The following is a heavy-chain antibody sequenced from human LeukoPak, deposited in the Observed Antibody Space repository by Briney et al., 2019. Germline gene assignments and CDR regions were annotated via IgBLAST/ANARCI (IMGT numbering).Heavy chain of an antibody. CDR2: IYPGDSRT. CDR1: GYSFIDYW. V-gene: IGHV5-51*01. CDR3: ACRMFASNWFQP. D-gene: IGHD3-10*02. J-gene: IGHJ5*02. Sequence: GDSLKISCQGSGYSFIDYWIGWVRQMPGKGLEWTAVIYPGDSRTRYNPSFQGQVTISADKSINTAYLEWNSLKASDTALYYCACRMFASNWFQPWGQGTLVTVSS.